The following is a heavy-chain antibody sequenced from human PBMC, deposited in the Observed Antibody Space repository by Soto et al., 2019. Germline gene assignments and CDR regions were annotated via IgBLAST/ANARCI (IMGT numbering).Heavy chain of an antibody. CDR2: INHSGGT. CDR1: GGSFSGYY. CDR3: AIFPAYYEFWSGYSNREDYDYMDV. J-gene: IGHJ6*03. D-gene: IGHD3-3*01. Sequence: SETLSLTCAVYGGSFSGYYWCWVRQPPGTGLEWIGEINHSGGTNDISSLKSRVTISVDTSKKQVSLKLSSVTAADTAVYYCAIFPAYYEFWSGYSNREDYDYMDVWGTGTTVT. V-gene: IGHV4-34*01.